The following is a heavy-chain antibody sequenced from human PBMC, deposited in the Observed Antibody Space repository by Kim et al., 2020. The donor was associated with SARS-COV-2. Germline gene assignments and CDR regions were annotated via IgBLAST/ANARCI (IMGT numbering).Heavy chain of an antibody. CDR2: VFYSGRT. J-gene: IGHJ4*02. CDR3: ARRGAVAGNPVFDY. D-gene: IGHD6-19*01. V-gene: IGHV4-39*01. Sequence: SETLSLTCTVSGDTISSNYYWTWIRQSPGKGLKWIGSVFYSGRTYYSPSLRSRISFYADTSKNQFSLKVTSVTAADTAVYYCARRGAVAGNPVFDYWGQGILVTVSS. CDR1: GDTISSNYY.